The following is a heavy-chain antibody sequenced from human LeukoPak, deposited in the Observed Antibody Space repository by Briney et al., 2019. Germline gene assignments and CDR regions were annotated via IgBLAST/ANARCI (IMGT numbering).Heavy chain of an antibody. V-gene: IGHV4-34*01. J-gene: IGHJ6*02. Sequence: SETLSLTCAVYGGSFSGYYWSRIRQPPGKGLEWIGEINHSGSTNYNPSLKSRVTISVDTSKNQFSLKLSSVTAADTAVYYCARAKSGYSYGHYYYYYGMDVRGQGTTVTVSS. CDR2: INHSGST. D-gene: IGHD5-18*01. CDR1: GGSFSGYY. CDR3: ARAKSGYSYGHYYYYYGMDV.